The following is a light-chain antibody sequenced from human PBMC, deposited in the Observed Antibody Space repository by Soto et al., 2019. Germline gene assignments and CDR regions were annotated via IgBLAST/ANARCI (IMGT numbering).Light chain of an antibody. CDR2: EVS. Sequence: QSALTQPASVSGSPGQSITISCTGTSSDVGAYDYVSWYQQHLGKAPKFMLYEVSNRPSGLSNRFSGSKSGNTASLTISGLQAEDEADYYCSSYTTSNTWVFGGGTKLTVL. V-gene: IGLV2-14*01. CDR1: SSDVGAYDY. CDR3: SSYTTSNTWV. J-gene: IGLJ3*02.